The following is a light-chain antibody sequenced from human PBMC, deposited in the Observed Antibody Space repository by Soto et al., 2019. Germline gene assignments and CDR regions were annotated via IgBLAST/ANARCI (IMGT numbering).Light chain of an antibody. V-gene: IGLV2-14*01. Sequence: QSVLTQPASVSESPGQSITIPCTGTSSDIGGYNYVSWYQQYPGKAPKLMIYDVTNRPSGVSNRFSGSKSGNTASLTISGLQAEDEANYYCSSYTSSNSLVVFGGGTKLTFL. CDR2: DVT. CDR3: SSYTSSNSLVV. CDR1: SSDIGGYNY. J-gene: IGLJ2*01.